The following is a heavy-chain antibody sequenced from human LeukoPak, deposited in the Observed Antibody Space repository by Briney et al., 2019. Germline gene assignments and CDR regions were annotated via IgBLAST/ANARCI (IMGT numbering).Heavy chain of an antibody. V-gene: IGHV1-8*03. CDR2: MNPNSGNT. J-gene: IGHJ6*03. CDR1: GYTFSNYD. Sequence: GASVKVSCKASGYTFSNYDINWVRQATGQGLEWMGWMNPNSGNTGYAQKFQGRVTITRNTSISTAYMELSSLRSEDTAVYYCARGAPDFWNVYYMDVWGKGTTVSASS. CDR3: ARGAPDFWNVYYMDV. D-gene: IGHD3-3*01.